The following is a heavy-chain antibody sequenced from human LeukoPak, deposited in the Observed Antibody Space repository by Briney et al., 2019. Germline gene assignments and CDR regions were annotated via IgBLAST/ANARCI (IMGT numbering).Heavy chain of an antibody. CDR1: GYTFTSYW. J-gene: IGHJ4*02. Sequence: GESLKISCEGSGYTFTSYWIRWARQMPGKGLEWMGIIHPGDSATRYSPSFQGQVTIAADKSISTAYLQWSRLTASDTAMYYCVRQLVATLNFDYWGQGTLVTVSS. CDR3: VRQLVATLNFDY. D-gene: IGHD2-2*01. V-gene: IGHV5-51*01. CDR2: IHPGDSAT.